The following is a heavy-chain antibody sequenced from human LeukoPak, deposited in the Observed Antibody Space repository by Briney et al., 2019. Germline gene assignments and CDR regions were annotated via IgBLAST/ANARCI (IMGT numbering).Heavy chain of an antibody. CDR1: GYTFTGYH. CDR2: INPNSGDT. D-gene: IGHD2-2*01. CDR3: ARDYCSSTSCLFDY. Sequence: ASVKVSCKASGYTFTGYHMHWVRQAPGQGLEWMGRINPNSGDTNYAQKFQGRVTMTRDTSISTAYMELSRLRSDDTAVYHCARDYCSSTSCLFDYWGQGTLVTVSS. V-gene: IGHV1-2*06. J-gene: IGHJ4*02.